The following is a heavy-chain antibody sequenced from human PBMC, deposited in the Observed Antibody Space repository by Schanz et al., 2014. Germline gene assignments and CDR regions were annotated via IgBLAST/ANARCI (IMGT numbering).Heavy chain of an antibody. CDR3: ARDKGGYYPFDY. Sequence: EVQLVESGGGLVQPGGPLRLSCAAPGLTFGNFFMSWVGQAPGKGLEWVANIKQDGIEKYYVDSVKGRFTISRDNAKNSLYLQMNSLTADDTAVYYCARDKGGYYPFDYWGRGTLVTVSS. D-gene: IGHD3-3*01. CDR1: GLTFGNFF. V-gene: IGHV3-7*01. J-gene: IGHJ4*02. CDR2: IKQDGIEK.